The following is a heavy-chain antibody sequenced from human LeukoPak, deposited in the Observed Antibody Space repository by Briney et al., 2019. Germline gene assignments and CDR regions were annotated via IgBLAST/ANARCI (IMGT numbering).Heavy chain of an antibody. J-gene: IGHJ3*02. D-gene: IGHD6-19*01. CDR3: ARDRYSSGWWLNDAFDI. CDR1: GGSISSSSFY. V-gene: IGHV4-39*07. Sequence: SETLSLTCSVSGGSISSSSFYWGWIRQPPGTGLEWIGRIYTSGSTNYNPSLKSRVTMSVDTSKNQFSLKLSSVTAADTAVYYCARDRYSSGWWLNDAFDIWGQGTMVTVSS. CDR2: IYTSGST.